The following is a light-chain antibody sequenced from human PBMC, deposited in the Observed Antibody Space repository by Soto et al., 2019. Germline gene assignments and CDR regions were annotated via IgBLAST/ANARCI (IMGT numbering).Light chain of an antibody. CDR1: SSDIGTYKY. Sequence: QSALTQPASVSGSPGQSITISCTGTSSDIGTYKYVSWFQHHPGKAPKLIIFEVSNRPSGVSNRFSGSKSGNTASLTISGLQAEDEADYYCSSFRSSSTPGWIFGGGTKVTVL. CDR2: EVS. V-gene: IGLV2-14*01. CDR3: SSFRSSSTPGWI. J-gene: IGLJ2*01.